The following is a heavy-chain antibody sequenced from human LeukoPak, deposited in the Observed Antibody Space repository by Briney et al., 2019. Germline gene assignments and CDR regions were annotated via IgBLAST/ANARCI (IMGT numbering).Heavy chain of an antibody. V-gene: IGHV3-33*01. CDR3: ARTLSQWLAEYYFDY. J-gene: IGHJ4*02. D-gene: IGHD6-19*01. CDR2: IWYDGSNK. Sequence: GGSLRLSCAASGFTFSSYGMHWVRQAPGKGLEWVAVIWYDGSNKYYADSVKGRFTISRDNAKNSLYLQMNSLRAEDTAVYYCARTLSQWLAEYYFDYWGQGTLVTVSS. CDR1: GFTFSSYG.